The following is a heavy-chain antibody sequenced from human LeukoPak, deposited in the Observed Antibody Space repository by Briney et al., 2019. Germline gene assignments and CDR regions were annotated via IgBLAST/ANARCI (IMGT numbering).Heavy chain of an antibody. V-gene: IGHV1-2*02. CDR2: INPSSGGT. J-gene: IGHJ4*02. D-gene: IGHD5-18*01. CDR3: AGRPDTAMVPIFDY. Sequence: ASVKVSCKASGYTFTGYYVHWVRQAPGQGLEWMGWINPSSGGTNYAQKFQGRVTMTGDTSISTVYMELSKLSSDDTAVYFCAGRPDTAMVPIFDYWGQGTLVTISS. CDR1: GYTFTGYY.